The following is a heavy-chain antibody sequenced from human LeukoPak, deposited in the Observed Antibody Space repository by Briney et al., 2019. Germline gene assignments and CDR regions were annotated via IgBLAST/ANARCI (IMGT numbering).Heavy chain of an antibody. D-gene: IGHD6-19*01. V-gene: IGHV3-23*01. CDR2: ITANGDTT. Sequence: GGSLRLSCVGSGFIFRSYAVTWVRQAPGKGLDWVSSITANGDTTYYADSVKGRFTISRDNSKNTLYLQMNSLRAEDTAVYYCAYKRAVAGPSGYWGQGTLVTVSS. J-gene: IGHJ4*02. CDR1: GFIFRSYA. CDR3: AYKRAVAGPSGY.